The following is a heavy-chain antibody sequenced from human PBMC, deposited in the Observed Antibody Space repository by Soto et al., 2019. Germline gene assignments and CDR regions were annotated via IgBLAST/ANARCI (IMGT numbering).Heavy chain of an antibody. CDR1: GFTFSSYA. J-gene: IGHJ6*02. D-gene: IGHD2-15*01. Sequence: GGSLRLSCAASGFTFSSYAMSWVRQAPGKGLEWVSAISGSGGSTYYADSVKGRFTISRDNSKNTLYLQMNSLRAEDTAVYYCAKDLFILGQYYYYGMDVWCQGKTVNVS. CDR3: AKDLFILGQYYYYGMDV. CDR2: ISGSGGST. V-gene: IGHV3-23*01.